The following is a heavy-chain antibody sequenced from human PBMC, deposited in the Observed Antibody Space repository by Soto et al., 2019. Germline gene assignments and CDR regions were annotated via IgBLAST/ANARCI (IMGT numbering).Heavy chain of an antibody. CDR3: AKEKTANTATAFDY. CDR1: GFTFSSYA. D-gene: IGHD6-13*01. V-gene: IGHV3-30*04. J-gene: IGHJ4*02. Sequence: VQLLESGGGLVQPGGSLRLSCAASGFTFSSYAMSWVRQAPGKGLEWVAVISYDGSAKYYADSVKGRFTISRDNTKNTLDLQMNSLRAEDTALYYCAKEKTANTATAFDYWGQGALVTVSS. CDR2: ISYDGSAK.